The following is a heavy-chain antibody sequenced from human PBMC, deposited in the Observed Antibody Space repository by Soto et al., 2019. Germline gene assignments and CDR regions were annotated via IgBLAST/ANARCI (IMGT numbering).Heavy chain of an antibody. V-gene: IGHV3-33*01. Sequence: GGSLRLSCAASGFTFSSYGMHWVRQAPGKGLEWVAVIWYDGSNKYYADSVKGRFTISRDNSKNTLYLQMNSLRAEDTAVYYCARDARLLGNYGDGALDYWGQGTLVTVSS. CDR2: IWYDGSNK. CDR1: GFTFSSYG. CDR3: ARDARLLGNYGDGALDY. D-gene: IGHD4-17*01. J-gene: IGHJ4*02.